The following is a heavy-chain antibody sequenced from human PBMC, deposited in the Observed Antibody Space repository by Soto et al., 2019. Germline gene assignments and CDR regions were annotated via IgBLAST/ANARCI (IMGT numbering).Heavy chain of an antibody. J-gene: IGHJ6*03. CDR1: GYTFTSYD. D-gene: IGHD2-15*01. V-gene: IGHV1-8*01. Sequence: GASVKVSCKASGYTFTSYDINWVRQATGQGLEWMGWINPSSGNTGYSQKFQGRVTITRNTSVSTAYMELSSLRSEDTAVYYCARDRGYCSGGSCYNYYYMDVWGKGTTVTVSS. CDR2: INPSSGNT. CDR3: ARDRGYCSGGSCYNYYYMDV.